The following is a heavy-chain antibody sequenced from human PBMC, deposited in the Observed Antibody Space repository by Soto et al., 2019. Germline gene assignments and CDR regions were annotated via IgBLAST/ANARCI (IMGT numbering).Heavy chain of an antibody. CDR3: ARDTQLLWFGELLSYYYYYGMDV. Sequence: GGSLRLSCAASGFTFSSYGMHWVRQAPGKGLEWVAVIWYDGSNKYYADSVKGRFTISRDNSKNTLYLQMNSLRAEDTAVYYCARDTQLLWFGELLSYYYYYGMDVWGQGTTVTVSS. D-gene: IGHD3-10*01. J-gene: IGHJ6*02. CDR1: GFTFSSYG. CDR2: IWYDGSNK. V-gene: IGHV3-33*01.